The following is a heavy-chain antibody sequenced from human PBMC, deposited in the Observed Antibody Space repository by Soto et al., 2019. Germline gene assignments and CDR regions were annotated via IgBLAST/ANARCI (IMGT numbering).Heavy chain of an antibody. V-gene: IGHV1-18*01. D-gene: IGHD6-19*01. J-gene: IGHJ4*02. CDR2: ISAYNGKT. Sequence: QVQLVQSGAEVKKPGASVKVSCKTSGYPFTSYGITWVRQAPGQGPEWMGWISAYNGKTSYTQKFQGRVTMTTDTSTSTASMELRSLRSDDTAVYYCARDRLIAVTGLLHYWGQGTLVTVSS. CDR1: GYPFTSYG. CDR3: ARDRLIAVTGLLHY.